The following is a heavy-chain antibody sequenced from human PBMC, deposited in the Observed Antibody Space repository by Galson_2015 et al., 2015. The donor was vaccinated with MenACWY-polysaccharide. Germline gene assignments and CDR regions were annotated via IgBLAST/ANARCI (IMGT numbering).Heavy chain of an antibody. CDR3: ARDHYDFWSGAYGDDAFDI. D-gene: IGHD3-3*01. J-gene: IGHJ3*02. Sequence: QSGAEVKKPGASVKVSCKASGYTFTSYGISWVRQAPGQGLEWMGWISAYNGNTNYAQKLQGRVTMTTDTSTSTAYMELRSLRSDDTAVYYCARDHYDFWSGAYGDDAFDIWGQGTMVTVSS. V-gene: IGHV1-18*01. CDR2: ISAYNGNT. CDR1: GYTFTSYG.